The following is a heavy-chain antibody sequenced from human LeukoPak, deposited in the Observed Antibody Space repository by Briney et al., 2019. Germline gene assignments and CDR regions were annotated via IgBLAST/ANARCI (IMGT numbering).Heavy chain of an antibody. CDR3: ARRERTRPVAGSYYYYGMDV. V-gene: IGHV4-59*01. J-gene: IGHJ6*02. CDR2: IYYSGST. CDR1: GGSISSYY. D-gene: IGHD6-19*01. Sequence: SETLSLTCTVSGGSISSYYWSWIRQPPGKGLEWIGYIYYSGSTNYNPSLKSRVTISVDTSKNQFSLKLSSVTAADTAVYYCARRERTRPVAGSYYYYGMDVWGQGTTVTVSS.